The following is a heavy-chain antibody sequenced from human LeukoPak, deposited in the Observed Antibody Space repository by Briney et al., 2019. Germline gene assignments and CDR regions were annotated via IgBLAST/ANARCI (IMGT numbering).Heavy chain of an antibody. CDR3: ARTNRKGAIDI. CDR1: GGSLSSYY. J-gene: IGHJ3*02. CDR2: IYYSGST. D-gene: IGHD2-8*01. Sequence: KPSGTLSLTCTVSGGSLSSYYWSWIRQPPGKGLGWIGYIYYSGSTNYNPSLKSRVTISVDTSKNQFSLKLSSVTAADTAVYYCARTNRKGAIDIWGQGTMVTVSS. V-gene: IGHV4-59*01.